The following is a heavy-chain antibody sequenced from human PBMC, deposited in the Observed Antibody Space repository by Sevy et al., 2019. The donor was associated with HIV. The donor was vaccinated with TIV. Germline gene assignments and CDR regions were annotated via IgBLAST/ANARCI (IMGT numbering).Heavy chain of an antibody. Sequence: SETLSLTCAVYGGSFSGYYWSWIRQPPGKGLEWIGEINHSGSTNYNPSLKSRVTISVDTSKNQFSLKLSSVTAADTAVYYCDSFFGSGYYLFDYWGQGTLVTVSS. CDR1: GGSFSGYY. V-gene: IGHV4-34*01. CDR2: INHSGST. D-gene: IGHD3-3*01. J-gene: IGHJ4*02. CDR3: DSFFGSGYYLFDY.